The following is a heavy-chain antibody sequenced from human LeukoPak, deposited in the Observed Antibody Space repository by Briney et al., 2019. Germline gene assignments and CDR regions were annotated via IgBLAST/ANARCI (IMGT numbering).Heavy chain of an antibody. J-gene: IGHJ4*02. V-gene: IGHV7-4-1*02. CDR3: ARDRTLFDY. Sequence: ASVKVSCKASGYTFTGYYMHWVRQAPGQGLEWMGWINTNTGNPTYAQGFTGRSVFSLDTSVSTAYLQISSLKAEDTAVYYCARDRTLFDYWGQGTLVTVSS. CDR1: GYTFTGYY. CDR2: INTNTGNP.